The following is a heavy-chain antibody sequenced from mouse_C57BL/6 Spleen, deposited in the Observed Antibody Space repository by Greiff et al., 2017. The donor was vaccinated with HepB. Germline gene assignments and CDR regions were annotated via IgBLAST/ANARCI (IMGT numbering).Heavy chain of an antibody. Sequence: EVKLQQSGPGLVKPSQSLSLTCSVTGYSITSGYYWNWIRQFPGNKLEWMGYISYDGSNNYNTSLKNRISITRDTSKNQFFLKLNSVTTEDTATYYCARGGGNHFDYWGQGTTLTVSS. CDR3: ARGGGNHFDY. J-gene: IGHJ2*01. D-gene: IGHD2-1*01. CDR2: ISYDGSN. CDR1: GYSITSGYY. V-gene: IGHV3-6*01.